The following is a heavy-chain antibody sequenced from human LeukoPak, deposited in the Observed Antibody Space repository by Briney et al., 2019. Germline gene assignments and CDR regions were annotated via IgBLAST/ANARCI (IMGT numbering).Heavy chain of an antibody. CDR2: IYNSGST. CDR1: GDSISSSSYY. CDR3: ARDRDVLRYFDWRKDYYGMDV. D-gene: IGHD3-9*01. Sequence: SETLSLTCTVSGDSISSSSYYGGWIRQPPGKGLEWIGSIYNSGSTYYNLSLKSRVTISVDTSKNQFSLKLSSVTAADTVVYYCARDRDVLRYFDWRKDYYGMDVWGQGTTVTVSS. J-gene: IGHJ6*02. V-gene: IGHV4-39*07.